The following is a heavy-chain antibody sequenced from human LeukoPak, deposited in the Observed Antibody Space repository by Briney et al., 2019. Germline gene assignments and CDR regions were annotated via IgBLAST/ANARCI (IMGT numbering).Heavy chain of an antibody. CDR3: AKYGAGTWNYYYYGMDV. Sequence: GGSLRLSCAASGFTFDDYAMHWVRQAPGKGLEWVSGISWNSGSIGYADSVKGRFTISRDNAKNSLYLQMNSLRAEDTAVYYCAKYGAGTWNYYYYGMDVWGQGTTVTVSS. J-gene: IGHJ6*02. CDR1: GFTFDDYA. D-gene: IGHD6-19*01. V-gene: IGHV3-9*01. CDR2: ISWNSGSI.